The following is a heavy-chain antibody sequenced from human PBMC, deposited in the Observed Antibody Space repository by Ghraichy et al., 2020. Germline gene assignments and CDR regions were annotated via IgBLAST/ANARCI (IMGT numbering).Heavy chain of an antibody. CDR2: ISSSSSYI. CDR3: ARVSLYSSRWYGFSDY. CDR1: GFTFSSYS. Sequence: GGSLRLSCAASGFTFSSYSMNSVRQAPGKGLEWVSSISSSSSYIYYADSVKGRFTISRDNAKNSLYLQMNSLRAEDTAVYYCARVSLYSSRWYGFSDYWGQGTLVTVTS. J-gene: IGHJ4*02. V-gene: IGHV3-21*01. D-gene: IGHD6-13*01.